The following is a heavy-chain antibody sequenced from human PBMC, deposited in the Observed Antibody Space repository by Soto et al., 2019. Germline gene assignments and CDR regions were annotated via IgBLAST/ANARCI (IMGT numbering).Heavy chain of an antibody. CDR2: IIPSSGVA. J-gene: IGHJ4*01. CDR1: GYTFTKYY. CDR3: ARGGLYGRTPFEY. D-gene: IGHD4-17*01. Sequence: EASVKVSCKASGYTFTKYYMHWVRQAPGQGLEWMGWIIPSSGVANYAKKFQGRVTMTRDTSISTAYMELGSLRSEDTAVYYCARGGLYGRTPFEYWGHGTLVTVSS. V-gene: IGHV1-2*02.